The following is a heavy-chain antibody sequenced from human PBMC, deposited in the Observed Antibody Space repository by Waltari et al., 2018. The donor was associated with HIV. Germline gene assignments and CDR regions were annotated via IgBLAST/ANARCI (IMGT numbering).Heavy chain of an antibody. CDR1: GFTFSSYG. V-gene: IGHV3-33*01. D-gene: IGHD2-21*02. Sequence: QVQLVESGGGVVQPGRSLRLSCAASGFTFSSYGMHWVRQAPGKGLEWVAVIWYDGSNKYYADSVKGRFTISRDNSKNTLYLQMNSLRAEDTAVYYCARDFCGGDCQFDLWGRGTLVTVSS. CDR3: ARDFCGGDCQFDL. CDR2: IWYDGSNK. J-gene: IGHJ2*01.